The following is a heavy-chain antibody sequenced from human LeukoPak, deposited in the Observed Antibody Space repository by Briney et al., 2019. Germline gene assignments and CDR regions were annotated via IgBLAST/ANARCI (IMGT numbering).Heavy chain of an antibody. J-gene: IGHJ5*02. CDR1: GGSISSSSYY. Sequence: SETLSLTCTVSGGSISSSSYYWGWIRQPPGKGLGWVGSIYYSGSTYYNPSLKSRLTISVDTSKNQFSLKLSSVTAADTAVYYCARDSYSGESVFDPWGQGTLVTVSS. CDR2: IYYSGST. D-gene: IGHD1-26*01. V-gene: IGHV4-39*07. CDR3: ARDSYSGESVFDP.